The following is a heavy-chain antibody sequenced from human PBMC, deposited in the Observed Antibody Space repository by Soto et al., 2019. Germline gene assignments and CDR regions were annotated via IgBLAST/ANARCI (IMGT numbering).Heavy chain of an antibody. D-gene: IGHD7-27*01. Sequence: PSETLSLTCTVSGGSISSYYWSWIRQPPGKGLEWIGYIYYSGTTYYSPSLKSRVTTSIDTSRNQFSLKLTSVTAADTAVYYCASQKLGVPAYFDYWGQGTLVTVSS. CDR3: ASQKLGVPAYFDY. CDR1: GGSISSYY. CDR2: IYYSGTT. V-gene: IGHV4-59*08. J-gene: IGHJ4*02.